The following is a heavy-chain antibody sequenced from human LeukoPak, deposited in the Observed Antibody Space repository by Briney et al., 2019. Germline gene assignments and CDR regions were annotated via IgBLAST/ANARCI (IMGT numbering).Heavy chain of an antibody. D-gene: IGHD3-22*01. J-gene: IGHJ4*02. Sequence: GGSLRLSCAASGFTVSSNYMSWVRQAPGEGLEWVSVIYSGGSTYYADSVKGRFTISRDNSKDTLYLQMNSLRAEDTAVYYCARHLLGPYYCDSSGYYYKTPFDYWGQGTLVTVSS. CDR2: IYSGGST. V-gene: IGHV3-66*04. CDR3: ARHLLGPYYCDSSGYYYKTPFDY. CDR1: GFTVSSNY.